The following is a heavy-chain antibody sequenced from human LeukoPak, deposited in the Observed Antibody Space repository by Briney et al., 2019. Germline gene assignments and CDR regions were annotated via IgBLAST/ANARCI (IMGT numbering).Heavy chain of an antibody. CDR1: GFTFSDYY. D-gene: IGHD3-22*01. Sequence: PGGSLRLSCAASGFTFSDYYMSWIRQAPGKGLEWVSYISSSGSTIYYADSVKGRFTIPRDNAKNSLYLQMNSLRAEDTAVYYCARDPSLTIYDSSGYCDYWGQGTLVTVSS. J-gene: IGHJ4*02. CDR3: ARDPSLTIYDSSGYCDY. V-gene: IGHV3-11*01. CDR2: ISSSGSTI.